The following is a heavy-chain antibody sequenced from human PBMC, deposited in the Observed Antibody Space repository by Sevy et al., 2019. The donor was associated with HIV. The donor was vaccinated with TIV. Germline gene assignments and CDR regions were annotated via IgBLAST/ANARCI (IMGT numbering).Heavy chain of an antibody. V-gene: IGHV3-11*01. CDR2: ISSSGSTI. D-gene: IGHD3-10*01. CDR3: ASSYGSGSYYTFDY. J-gene: IGHJ4*02. CDR1: GFTFSDYY. Sequence: GGSLRLSCAASGFTFSDYYMSWIRQAPGKGLEWVSYISSSGSTIYYADSVKGRFTISRDNAKNSLYLQMNSLRAEDTSVCYCASSYGSGSYYTFDYWGQGTLVTVSS.